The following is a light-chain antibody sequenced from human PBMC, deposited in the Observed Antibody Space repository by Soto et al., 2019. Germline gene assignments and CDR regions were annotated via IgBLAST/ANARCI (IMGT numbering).Light chain of an antibody. CDR3: QQYNNWPRT. V-gene: IGKV3-15*01. J-gene: IGKJ1*01. CDR2: GAS. Sequence: EIVLTQSPGTLSLSPGERATLSCRASQSVSNNYLAWYQQKPGQAPRLLIYGASTRATGFPARFSGSGSGTEFTLTISSLQSEDFAVYYCQQYNNWPRTFGQGTKVDI. CDR1: QSVSNN.